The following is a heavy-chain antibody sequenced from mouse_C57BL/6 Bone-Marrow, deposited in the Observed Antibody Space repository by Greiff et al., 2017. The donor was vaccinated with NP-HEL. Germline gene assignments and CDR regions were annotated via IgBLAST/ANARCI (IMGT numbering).Heavy chain of an antibody. CDR2: IDPSDSYT. D-gene: IGHD2-10*02. CDR1: GYTFTSYW. J-gene: IGHJ2*01. V-gene: IGHV1-69*01. CDR3: ARARYGNFDY. Sequence: VQLVESGAELVMPGASVKLSCKASGYTFTSYWMHWVKQRPGQGLEWIGEIDPSDSYTNYNQKFKGKSTLTVDKSSSTAYMQLSSLTSEDSAVYYCARARYGNFDYWGQGTTLTVSS.